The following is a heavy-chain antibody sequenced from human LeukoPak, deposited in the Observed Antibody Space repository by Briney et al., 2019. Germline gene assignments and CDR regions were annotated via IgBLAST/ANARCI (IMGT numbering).Heavy chain of an antibody. CDR2: ISYDGSNK. J-gene: IGHJ3*02. V-gene: IGHV3-30*18. Sequence: GGSLRLSCAASGFTFSSYGMHWVRQAPGKGLEWVAVISYDGSNKYYADSVKGRFTISRDNSKNTLYLQMNSLRAEDTAVYYCAKGEYSIHHDAFDIWGQGTMVTVSS. CDR1: GFTFSSYG. CDR3: AKGEYSIHHDAFDI. D-gene: IGHD6-6*01.